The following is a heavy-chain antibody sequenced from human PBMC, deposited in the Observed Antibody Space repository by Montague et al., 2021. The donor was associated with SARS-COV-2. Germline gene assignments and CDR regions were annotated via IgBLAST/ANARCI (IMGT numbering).Heavy chain of an antibody. CDR1: GASITDFY. CDR2: IHYSGIT. V-gene: IGHV4-59*01. Sequence: SETLSLTCTVSGASITDFYWSWIRRPPGKGLEWIGYIHYSGITNYNPSLRSRVTMSIDMPKSRFSLNLRSVTAADTAICFCARITEVVPFDFWGQGTLVSVSS. J-gene: IGHJ4*02. CDR3: ARITEVVPFDF. D-gene: IGHD3-22*01.